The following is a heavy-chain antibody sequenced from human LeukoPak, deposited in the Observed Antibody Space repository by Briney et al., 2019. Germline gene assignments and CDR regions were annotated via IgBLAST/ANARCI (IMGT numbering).Heavy chain of an antibody. J-gene: IGHJ6*02. CDR1: GRTFSTYN. Sequence: GGSLRLSCAASGRTFSTYNMNWVRQAPGKGLEWVSHISGSSSIIYYADSVKGRFTISRDNAKSSLYLQINSLRDEDTAVYYCARYFGDPQGMDVWGQGTTVTVSS. V-gene: IGHV3-48*02. CDR3: ARYFGDPQGMDV. CDR2: ISGSSSII. D-gene: IGHD3-16*01.